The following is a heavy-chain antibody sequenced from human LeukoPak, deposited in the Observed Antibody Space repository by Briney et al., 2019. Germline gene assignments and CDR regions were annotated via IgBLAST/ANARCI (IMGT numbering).Heavy chain of an antibody. V-gene: IGHV1-58*02. CDR3: APTVTMVSTDISHHNGTDV. CDR2: ISHFSGDT. Sequence: ASVKVSCKASGYTFSNSSMQWVRQAPGQRLEWMGVISHFSGDTKYAQKFQGELTSTRDVSTSTASMEMSRLRPEDTAAYYCAPTVTMVSTDISHHNGTDVWGQGTTVTVSS. J-gene: IGHJ6*02. CDR1: GYTFSNSS. D-gene: IGHD4/OR15-4a*01.